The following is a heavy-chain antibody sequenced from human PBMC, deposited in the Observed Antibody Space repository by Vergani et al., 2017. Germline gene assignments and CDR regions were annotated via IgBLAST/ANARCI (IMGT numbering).Heavy chain of an antibody. CDR3: AKVCGSTSCPDGGGAFDV. J-gene: IGHJ3*01. Sequence: EGQLVESGGDWVQPGGSLRLSCAASGFTFNSYAMTWVRQAPGKGLEWVSGINNNGGSTYYADSVKGRFTISRDNSKNTLYLQMTDLRAEDTATYYCAKVCGSTSCPDGGGAFDVWGHGTMVTVSS. CDR1: GFTFNSYA. V-gene: IGHV3-23*04. CDR2: INNNGGST. D-gene: IGHD2-2*01.